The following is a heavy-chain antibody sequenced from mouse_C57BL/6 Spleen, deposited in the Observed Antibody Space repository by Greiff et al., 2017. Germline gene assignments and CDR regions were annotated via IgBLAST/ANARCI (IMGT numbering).Heavy chain of an antibody. D-gene: IGHD1-1*01. CDR1: GYAFSSYW. J-gene: IGHJ2*01. Sequence: QVQLQQSGAELVKPGASVKISCKASGYAFSSYWMNWVKQRPGKGLEWIGQIYPGDGDTNYNGKFKGQATLTADKSSSTAYMQLSSLTSEDSAVFFCARSLLGVVAPDYWGQGTTLTVSS. CDR3: ARSLLGVVAPDY. CDR2: IYPGDGDT. V-gene: IGHV1-80*01.